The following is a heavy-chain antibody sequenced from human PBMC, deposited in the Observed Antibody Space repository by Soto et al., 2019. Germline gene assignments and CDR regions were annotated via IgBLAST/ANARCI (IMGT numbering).Heavy chain of an antibody. D-gene: IGHD3-9*01. CDR3: AREGPYDILTGYWKYYYYGMDV. Sequence: PSETLSLTCRLSGGSITGAYYWNWIRQHPGKGLEWIGSIHYRGSTYYNPSLKTRITISLDRSNNQFSLNLSSVTAEGTAVYYCAREGPYDILTGYWKYYYYGMDVWGRGTTVTVSS. CDR2: IHYRGST. J-gene: IGHJ6*02. V-gene: IGHV4-31*03. CDR1: GGSITGAYY.